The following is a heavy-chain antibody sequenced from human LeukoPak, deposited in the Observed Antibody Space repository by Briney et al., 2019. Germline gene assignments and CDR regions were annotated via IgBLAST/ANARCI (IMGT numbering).Heavy chain of an antibody. Sequence: PSETLSLTCTVSGGSISSYYWSWIRQPPGKGLEWIGYIYYSGSTNYSPSLKSRVTISVDTSKNQFSLKLSSVTAADTAVYYCARKYYYDSSGYYGDAFDIWGQGTMVTVSS. CDR2: IYYSGST. D-gene: IGHD3-22*01. J-gene: IGHJ3*02. CDR3: ARKYYYDSSGYYGDAFDI. V-gene: IGHV4-59*01. CDR1: GGSISSYY.